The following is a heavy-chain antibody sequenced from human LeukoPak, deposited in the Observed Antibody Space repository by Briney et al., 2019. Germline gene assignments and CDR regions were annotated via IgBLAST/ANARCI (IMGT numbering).Heavy chain of an antibody. J-gene: IGHJ4*02. D-gene: IGHD3-3*01. CDR2: IKQDASDI. V-gene: IGHV3-7*01. Sequence: GGSLRLSCVGSGFTFSSYWMSWVRQAPGKGLEWVANIKQDASDIDYVDSVRGRFTISRDNAKNSLYLQMDSLRADDTAVYYCAKDLAALITIFGVVGDYWGQGTLVTVSS. CDR3: AKDLAALITIFGVVGDY. CDR1: GFTFSSYW.